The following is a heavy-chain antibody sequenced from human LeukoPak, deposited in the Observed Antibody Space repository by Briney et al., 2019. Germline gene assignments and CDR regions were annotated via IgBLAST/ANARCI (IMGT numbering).Heavy chain of an antibody. D-gene: IGHD2-15*01. CDR1: GGSISSYY. V-gene: IGHV4-59*01. CDR3: AKSKGWWEPTRAPAFDI. CDR2: IYYSGST. J-gene: IGHJ3*02. Sequence: PSETLSLTCTVSGGSISSYYWSWIRQPPGKGLEWIGYIYYSGSTNYDPSLKSRVTISVDTSKNQFSLKLSSVTAADTAVYYCAKSKGWWEPTRAPAFDIWGQGTMVTVSS.